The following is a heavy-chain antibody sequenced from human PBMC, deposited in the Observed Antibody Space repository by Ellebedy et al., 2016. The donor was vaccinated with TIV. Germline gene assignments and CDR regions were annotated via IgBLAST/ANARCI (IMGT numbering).Heavy chain of an antibody. Sequence: ASVKVSCKGSGYSFTSYWIGWVRQMLGKGLEWMGIIYPGDSDTRYSPSFQGQVTISADKSISTAYLQWSSLKASDTAMYYCARLMIVVDYYYYYGMDVWGQGTTVTVSS. J-gene: IGHJ6*02. CDR3: ARLMIVVDYYYYYGMDV. CDR1: GYSFTSYW. CDR2: IYPGDSDT. D-gene: IGHD3-22*01. V-gene: IGHV5-51*01.